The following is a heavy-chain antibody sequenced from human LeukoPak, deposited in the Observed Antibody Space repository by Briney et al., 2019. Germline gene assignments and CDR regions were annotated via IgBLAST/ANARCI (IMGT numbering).Heavy chain of an antibody. D-gene: IGHD2-2*01. CDR2: IYYSGST. V-gene: IGHV4-30-4*08. J-gene: IGHJ4*02. CDR3: ARTHSECSSTSCYSVANYNFDY. CDR1: GGSISSGDYY. Sequence: SQTLSLTCTVSGGSISSGDYYWSWIRQPPGKGLEWIGYIYYSGSTYYNPSLKSRVTISVDTSKNQFSLKLSSVTAADTAVYYCARTHSECSSTSCYSVANYNFDYWGQGTLVTVSS.